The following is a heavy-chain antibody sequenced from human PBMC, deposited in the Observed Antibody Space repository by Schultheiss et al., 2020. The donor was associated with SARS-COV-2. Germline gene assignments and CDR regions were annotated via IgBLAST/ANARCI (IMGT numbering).Heavy chain of an antibody. CDR1: GFTFSSYA. Sequence: GGSLRLSCAASGFTFSSYALSWVRQAPGKGLEWVSGISWNSGSIGYADSVKGRFTISRDNAKNSLYLQMNSLRAEDTAVYYCARVPRHYDFWSGYYTGATHYYYYMDVWGKGTTVTVSS. J-gene: IGHJ6*03. CDR3: ARVPRHYDFWSGYYTGATHYYYYMDV. V-gene: IGHV3-20*04. D-gene: IGHD3-3*01. CDR2: ISWNSGSI.